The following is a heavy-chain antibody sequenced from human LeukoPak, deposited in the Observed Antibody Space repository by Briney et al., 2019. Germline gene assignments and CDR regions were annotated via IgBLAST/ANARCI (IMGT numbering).Heavy chain of an antibody. D-gene: IGHD3-22*01. CDR1: GYTFTSYD. V-gene: IGHV1-8*03. CDR3: ARGDMIVVVSDFDY. J-gene: IGHJ4*02. CDR2: MNPNSGNT. Sequence: ASVKVSCKASGYTFTSYDINWVRQATGQGLEWMGWMNPNSGNTGYAQKFQGRVTITRNTSISTAYMELSSLRSEDAAVYYCARGDMIVVVSDFDYWGQGTLVTVSS.